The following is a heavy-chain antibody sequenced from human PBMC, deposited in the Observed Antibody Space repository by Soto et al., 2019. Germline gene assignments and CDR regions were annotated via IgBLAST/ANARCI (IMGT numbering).Heavy chain of an antibody. V-gene: IGHV3-7*01. D-gene: IGHD4-4*01. Sequence: EVQLVEAGGGLVQPGGSLRLSCAASGFPFSSYWMSWVRQAPGKGLEWVAKIKQDGIAKYYVDSVKGRFTNSRDNVKNSLYLQMTGLRVEDTAVYYCAGDSVTTVNYYYYYMAVWVKGTTVTVSS. CDR3: AGDSVTTVNYYYYYMAV. J-gene: IGHJ6*03. CDR2: IKQDGIAK. CDR1: GFPFSSYW.